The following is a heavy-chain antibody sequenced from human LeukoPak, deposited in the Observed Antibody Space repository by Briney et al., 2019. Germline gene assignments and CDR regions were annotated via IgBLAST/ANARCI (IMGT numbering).Heavy chain of an antibody. Sequence: GALRLSCAASGFTFSSYAMSWVRQAPGKGLEWVSAISGSGGSTYYADSVKGRFTISRDNSKNTLYLQMNSLRAEDTAVYYCAKGGSGTPASYMDVWGKGTTVTVSS. CDR3: AKGGSGTPASYMDV. CDR1: GFTFSSYA. V-gene: IGHV3-23*01. D-gene: IGHD1-1*01. CDR2: ISGSGGST. J-gene: IGHJ6*03.